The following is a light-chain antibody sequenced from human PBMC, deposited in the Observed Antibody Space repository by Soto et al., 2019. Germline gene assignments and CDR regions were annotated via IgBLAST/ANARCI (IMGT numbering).Light chain of an antibody. CDR3: QQFNSSPST. Sequence: AIQLTQSPSSLSASVGDRVTITCRASQGISSALSGYQQKPGNAPKLLIYDASSLESGVPSRFSGSGSGTDFTLTISSLQPEDFATYYCQQFNSSPSTFGGGTKVEIK. J-gene: IGKJ4*01. CDR1: QGISSA. V-gene: IGKV1-13*02. CDR2: DAS.